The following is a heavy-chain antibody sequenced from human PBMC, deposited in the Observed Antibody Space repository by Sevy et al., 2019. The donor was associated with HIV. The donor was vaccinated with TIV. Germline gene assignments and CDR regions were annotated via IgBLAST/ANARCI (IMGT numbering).Heavy chain of an antibody. V-gene: IGHV4-38-2*02. CDR1: GYSISSGYY. Sequence: ETLSLTCTVSGYSISSGYYWGWIRQPLGKGLEWIGSIYHSGSTYYNPSLKSRVTISVDTSKNQFSLKLSSVTAADTAVYYCARDGRFVAVAVDDPPNGGMDVWGQGTTVTVSS. CDR2: IYHSGST. J-gene: IGHJ6*02. CDR3: ARDGRFVAVAVDDPPNGGMDV. D-gene: IGHD6-19*01.